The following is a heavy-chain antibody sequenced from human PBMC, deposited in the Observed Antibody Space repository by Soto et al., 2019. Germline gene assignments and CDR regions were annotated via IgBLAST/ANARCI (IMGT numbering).Heavy chain of an antibody. CDR3: PTDKAEGQGSFDP. Sequence: GGSLRLSCAASGFTFNIYGMHWVRHAPDKGLEWVALISYDGSNQYYADSVKGRFTISRDNSKNTLFLQMNSLRADDKAVYYRPTDKAEGQGSFDPWGQGTLVTFSS. V-gene: IGHV3-30*03. CDR1: GFTFNIYG. J-gene: IGHJ5*02. D-gene: IGHD5-18*01. CDR2: ISYDGSNQ.